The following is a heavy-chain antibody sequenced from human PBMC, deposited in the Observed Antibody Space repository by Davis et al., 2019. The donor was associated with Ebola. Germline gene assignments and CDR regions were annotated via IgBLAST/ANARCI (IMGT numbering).Heavy chain of an antibody. J-gene: IGHJ3*02. CDR2: ISSSGSTV. CDR3: ARDSSYYDSSGYYFAFDI. CDR1: GFTFSDYY. Sequence: GESLKISCAASGFTFSDYYMSWIRQAPGKGLEWVSYISSSGSTVYYADSVQGRFPISRDNAKNSLYVQMNSLRAEDTAVYYCARDSSYYDSSGYYFAFDIWGQGTMVTVSS. D-gene: IGHD3-22*01. V-gene: IGHV3-11*01.